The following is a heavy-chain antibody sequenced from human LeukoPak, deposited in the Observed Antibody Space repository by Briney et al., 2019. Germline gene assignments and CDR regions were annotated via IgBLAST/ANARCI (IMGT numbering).Heavy chain of an antibody. Sequence: SVKVSCKASGGTFSSYAISWVRQAPGQGLEWMGGIIPIFGTANYAQKFQGRVTITADESTSTAYMELSSLRSEDTAVYYCARADVVVVPAAIRWDAFDIWGQGTMVTVSS. CDR2: IIPIFGTA. CDR1: GGTFSSYA. CDR3: ARADVVVVPAAIRWDAFDI. J-gene: IGHJ3*02. V-gene: IGHV1-69*13. D-gene: IGHD2-2*01.